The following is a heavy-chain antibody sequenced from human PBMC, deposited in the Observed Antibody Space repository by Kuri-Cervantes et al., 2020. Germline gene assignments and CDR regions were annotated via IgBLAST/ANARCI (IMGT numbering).Heavy chain of an antibody. CDR2: INHSGST. J-gene: IGHJ4*02. CDR3: ARDGGNSGDFDY. D-gene: IGHD4-23*01. CDR1: GGSFSGYY. Sequence: SETLSLTCAVYGGSFSGYYWTWIRQPPGKGLEWIGEINHSGSTNYNPSLKSRVTISVDTSKNQFSLQLNSVTPEDTAVYYCARDGGNSGDFDYWGQGTLVTVSS. V-gene: IGHV4-34*01.